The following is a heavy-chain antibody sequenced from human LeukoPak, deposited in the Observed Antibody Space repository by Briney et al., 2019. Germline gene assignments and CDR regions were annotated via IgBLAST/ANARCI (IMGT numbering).Heavy chain of an antibody. D-gene: IGHD3-9*01. CDR3: ARVAMTGYYNHWYFDL. CDR1: DDSFSGYY. J-gene: IGHJ2*01. Sequence: SETLSLTCAVSDDSFSGYYWSWIRQSPGKALEYIGEVNDIGSANYSPSLESRLIMSTGTSKNQATLKLTSVTAADTGVYYCARVAMTGYYNHWYFDLWGRGIPVSVSS. V-gene: IGHV4-34*01. CDR2: VNDIGSA.